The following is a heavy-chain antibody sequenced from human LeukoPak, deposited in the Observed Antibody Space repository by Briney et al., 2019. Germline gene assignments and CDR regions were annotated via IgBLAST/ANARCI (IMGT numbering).Heavy chain of an antibody. D-gene: IGHD2-21*02. V-gene: IGHV3-48*03. CDR1: GFTFSSYE. J-gene: IGHJ4*02. CDR3: ARAQTYGDSRLLLDY. CDR2: ISNSGSTI. Sequence: PGGSLRLSCAASGFTFSSYEMNWVRQAPGKGLEWVSYISNSGSTIYYADSVKGRFTISRDNAKNSLYLQMNSLRAEDTALYYCARAQTYGDSRLLLDYWGQGTLVTVSS.